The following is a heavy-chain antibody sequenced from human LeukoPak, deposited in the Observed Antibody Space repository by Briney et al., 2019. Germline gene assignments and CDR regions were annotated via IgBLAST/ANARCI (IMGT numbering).Heavy chain of an antibody. Sequence: GGSLRLSCAASGFTVSSYGMHWVRQAPGKGLEWVAVIWYDGSNKYYADSVKGRFTISRDNSKNTLYLQMNSLRAEDTAVYYCARDLYGSGAWYYGMDVWGQGTTVTVSS. CDR3: ARDLYGSGAWYYGMDV. D-gene: IGHD3-10*01. CDR1: GFTVSSYG. CDR2: IWYDGSNK. J-gene: IGHJ6*02. V-gene: IGHV3-33*08.